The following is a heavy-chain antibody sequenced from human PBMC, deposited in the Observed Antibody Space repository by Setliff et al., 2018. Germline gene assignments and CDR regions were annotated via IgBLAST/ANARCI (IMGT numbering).Heavy chain of an antibody. Sequence: GGSLRLSCAASGYTSSSYAMTWVRQAPGKGLEWVSIISASGDTTYYADSVKGRFTISRDNSKNTLYLQMNSLRAEDTAVYYCARAFYYDFWTFDYWGQGTLVT. V-gene: IGHV3-23*01. CDR3: ARAFYYDFWTFDY. J-gene: IGHJ4*02. CDR2: ISASGDTT. D-gene: IGHD3-3*01. CDR1: GYTSSSYA.